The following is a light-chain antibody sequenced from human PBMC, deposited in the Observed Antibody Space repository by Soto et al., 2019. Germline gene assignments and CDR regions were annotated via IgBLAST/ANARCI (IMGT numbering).Light chain of an antibody. CDR1: GNDVGGYTF. CDR2: DVN. V-gene: IGLV2-14*03. CDR3: CSYTATTTYV. J-gene: IGLJ1*01. Sequence: QSALTQPASVSGSPGQSISISCTGTGNDVGGYTFVSWYQQHPDKVPKLVIFDVNRRPSGVSDRFSGSKSANAASLTISGLQAEDEADYYCCSYTATTTYVFGTGTKVTV.